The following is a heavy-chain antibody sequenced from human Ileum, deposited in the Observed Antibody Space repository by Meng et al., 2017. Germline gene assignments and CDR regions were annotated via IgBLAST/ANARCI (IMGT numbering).Heavy chain of an antibody. Sequence: QLQLQVSGPGLLEPSETLSLTRVVSIGSLTSSGSYCGWVRQSPGKGLEWIATIYYRGTTYYNPSLKSRVTISIDTSKSQVSLEMASVVAADSGLFYCARGTDYGDSYYFDFWGPGFLVTVSS. D-gene: IGHD4-17*01. CDR2: IYYRGTT. J-gene: IGHJ4*01. V-gene: IGHV4-39*02. CDR3: ARGTDYGDSYYFDF. CDR1: IGSLTSSGSY.